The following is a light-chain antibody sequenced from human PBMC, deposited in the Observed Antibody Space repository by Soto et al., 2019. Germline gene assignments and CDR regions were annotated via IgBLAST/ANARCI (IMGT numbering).Light chain of an antibody. J-gene: IGKJ4*01. CDR1: QNVNSN. V-gene: IGKV3-15*01. CDR2: GAS. CDR3: QQYSNWPLT. Sequence: EIVMTQSPATLSVSPGERATLSCRASQNVNSNLAWYQQKPGQAPRLLIYGASSRATGIPARFSGSGSGTEFTLTITSLQSEDFAVYYCQQYSNWPLTFGGGTKVDIK.